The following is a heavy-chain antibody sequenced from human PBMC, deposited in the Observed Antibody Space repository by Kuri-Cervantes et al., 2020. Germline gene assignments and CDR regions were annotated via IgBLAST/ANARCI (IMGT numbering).Heavy chain of an antibody. V-gene: IGHV1-46*01. Sequence: ASVKVSCKASGYTFTSYYMHWVRQAPGQGLEWMGIINPSGGSTSYAQKFQGRVTMTRDTSTSTVYMELSSLRSEDTAVYYCARDLILGYSGYDLGYYYMDVWGKGTTVTVSS. D-gene: IGHD5-12*01. J-gene: IGHJ6*03. CDR2: INPSGGST. CDR3: ARDLILGYSGYDLGYYYMDV. CDR1: GYTFTSYY.